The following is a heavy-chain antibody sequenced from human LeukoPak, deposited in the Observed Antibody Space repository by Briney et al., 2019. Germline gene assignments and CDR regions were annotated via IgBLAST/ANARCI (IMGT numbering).Heavy chain of an antibody. CDR3: ARVSYYDSSGYYRLTYYFDY. CDR2: ISSSRSYI. J-gene: IGHJ4*02. D-gene: IGHD3-22*01. V-gene: IGHV3-21*01. CDR1: GFTFSSYR. Sequence: NPGGSLRLSCAASGFTFSSYRMNWVRQAPGKGLEWVSSISSSRSYIYYVDSVKGRFTISRDNAKNSLYLQMNSLRAEDTAVYYCARVSYYDSSGYYRLTYYFDYWGQGTLVTVSS.